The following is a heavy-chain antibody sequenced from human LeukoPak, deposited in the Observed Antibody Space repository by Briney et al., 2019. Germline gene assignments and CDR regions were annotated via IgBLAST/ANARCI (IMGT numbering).Heavy chain of an antibody. D-gene: IGHD4-23*01. CDR1: GFTFSSYA. Sequence: GGSLRLSCAASGFTFSSYAMSWVRQAPGKGLEWVSGIGYTGDSTFYADSVKGRFTVSRDSSKNTLFLHMNSLRAEDTALYYCAKSPTVDAAFDIWGQGTMVTVSS. V-gene: IGHV3-23*01. CDR2: IGYTGDST. J-gene: IGHJ3*02. CDR3: AKSPTVDAAFDI.